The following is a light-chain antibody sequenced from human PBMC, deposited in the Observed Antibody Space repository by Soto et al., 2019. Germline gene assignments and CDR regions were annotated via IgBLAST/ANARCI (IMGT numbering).Light chain of an antibody. CDR2: DVS. CDR3: RSYTSSSTHV. Sequence: QSVLTQPASVSGSPGQSIAISCTGTSSDVGGYDYVSWYQQHPGKAPKLMISDVSNRPSGVSNRFSGSKSGNTASLTISGLQAEDEADYYRRSYTSSSTHVFGTGTKVTVL. V-gene: IGLV2-14*01. CDR1: SSDVGGYDY. J-gene: IGLJ1*01.